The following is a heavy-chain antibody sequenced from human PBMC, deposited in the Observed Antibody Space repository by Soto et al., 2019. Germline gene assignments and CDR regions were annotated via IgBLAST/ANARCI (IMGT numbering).Heavy chain of an antibody. CDR1: GFTFVDYT. D-gene: IGHD2-15*01. CDR2: ITWDGINI. Sequence: SLRLSCTASGFTFVDYTMHWVRQAPGKGLEWVSLITWDGINIEYADSVRGRFTISRDNSKNSLYLQMNGLRHEDTAFYYCAKDGIAWHWGQGTLVTVS. CDR3: AKDGIAWH. J-gene: IGHJ4*02. V-gene: IGHV3-43*01.